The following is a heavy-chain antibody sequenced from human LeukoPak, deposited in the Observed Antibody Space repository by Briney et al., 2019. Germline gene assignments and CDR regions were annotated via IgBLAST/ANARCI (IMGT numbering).Heavy chain of an antibody. V-gene: IGHV4-39*01. CDR3: ATTASQCTSVSCPLWVDP. D-gene: IGHD2-2*01. CDR2: IFYSGNT. CDR1: GGSISSNSVY. Sequence: SETLSLTYTVSGGSISSNSVYWGWIRQPPGKGLEWIASIFYSGNTYYNPSLTSRVTISVDTSENQFSLKLSSVTAADTAVYYCATTASQCTSVSCPLWVDPWGQGTLVTVSS. J-gene: IGHJ5*02.